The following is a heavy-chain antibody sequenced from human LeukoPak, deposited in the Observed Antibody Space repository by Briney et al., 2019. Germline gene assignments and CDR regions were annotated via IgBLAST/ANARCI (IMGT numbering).Heavy chain of an antibody. CDR3: ARGRDGYNFRSWFDP. CDR2: ISYDGSNK. CDR1: GFTFSSYA. J-gene: IGHJ5*02. V-gene: IGHV3-30*04. D-gene: IGHD5-24*01. Sequence: GGSLRLSCAASGFTFSSYAMHWVRQAPGKGLEWVAVISYDGSNKYYADSVKGRFTISRDNSKNTLYLQMNSLRAEDTAVYYCARGRDGYNFRSWFDPWGQGTLVTVSS.